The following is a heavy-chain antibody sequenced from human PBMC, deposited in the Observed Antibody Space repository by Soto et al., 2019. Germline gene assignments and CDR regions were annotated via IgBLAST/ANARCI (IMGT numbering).Heavy chain of an antibody. CDR2: LTPVFRTA. J-gene: IGHJ4*02. Sequence: QVDLVQSGAEVKKPGSSVTVSCKASGASFYNFALYWVRQAPGQGPEWVGGLTPVFRTANYSQKFQGRVTITADYSTTTAYMEMSHLRSDDTAGVYCAGVYCGGGTCCSGGVDYWGQGTLVTVSS. V-gene: IGHV1-69*01. D-gene: IGHD2-15*01. CDR1: GASFYNFA. CDR3: AGVYCGGGTCCSGGVDY.